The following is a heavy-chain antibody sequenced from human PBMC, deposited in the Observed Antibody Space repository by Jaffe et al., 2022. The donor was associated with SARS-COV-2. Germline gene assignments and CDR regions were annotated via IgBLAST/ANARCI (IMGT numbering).Heavy chain of an antibody. CDR1: GFTVSSNY. CDR2: IYSGGST. D-gene: IGHD6-13*01. V-gene: IGHV3-66*02. J-gene: IGHJ6*02. CDR3: ARDPRIAAAGTGNYYYYGMDV. Sequence: EVQLVESGGGLVQPGGSLRLSCAASGFTVSSNYMSWVRQAPGKGLEWVSVIYSGGSTYYADSVKGRFTISRDNSKNTLYLQMNSLRAEDTAVYYCARDPRIAAAGTGNYYYYGMDVWGQGTTVTVSS.